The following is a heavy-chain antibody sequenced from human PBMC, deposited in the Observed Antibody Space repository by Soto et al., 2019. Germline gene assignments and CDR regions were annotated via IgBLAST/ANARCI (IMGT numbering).Heavy chain of an antibody. CDR2: IKQDESDK. CDR1: GFRFRDYW. CDR3: AREGVTNYNDYFFDY. Sequence: GGSLRFSCAVSGFRFRDYWMSWVRQAPGKGLEWVANIKQDESDKYYGDSMKGRLTVSRDNAKNSVYLQISSLRAEDTAVYYCAREGVTNYNDYFFDYWGQGTLVTVSS. J-gene: IGHJ4*02. D-gene: IGHD3-22*01. V-gene: IGHV3-7*01.